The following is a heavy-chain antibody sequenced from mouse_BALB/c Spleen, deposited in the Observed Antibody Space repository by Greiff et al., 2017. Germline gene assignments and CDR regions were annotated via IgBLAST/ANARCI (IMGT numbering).Heavy chain of an antibody. J-gene: IGHJ1*01. Sequence: QVQLQQSGAELMKPGASVKISCKATGYTFSSYWIEWVKQRPGHGLEWIGEILPGSGSTNYNEKFKGKATFTADTSSNTAYMQLSSLTSEDSAVYYCARCPYGNYDWYFDVWGAGTTVTVSS. CDR1: GYTFSSYW. V-gene: IGHV1-9*01. CDR2: ILPGSGST. CDR3: ARCPYGNYDWYFDV. D-gene: IGHD2-1*01.